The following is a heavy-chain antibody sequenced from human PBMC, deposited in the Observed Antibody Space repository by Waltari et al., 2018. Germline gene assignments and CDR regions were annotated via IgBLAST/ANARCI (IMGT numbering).Heavy chain of an antibody. CDR1: GYIFINYY. V-gene: IGHV1-2*07. CDR3: VRDRTTMAARPGDY. D-gene: IGHD6-6*01. J-gene: IGHJ4*02. CDR2: VNPDTGNA. Sequence: QVVLVQSGAEVKKPGASVKVSCKASGYIFINYYLHWVRQAPGQGPGWMGWVNPDTGNANYAHNFRGRVTMTWDTSINTAFMDLSDLKSDDTAVYYCVRDRTTMAARPGDYWGQGTLVTVSS.